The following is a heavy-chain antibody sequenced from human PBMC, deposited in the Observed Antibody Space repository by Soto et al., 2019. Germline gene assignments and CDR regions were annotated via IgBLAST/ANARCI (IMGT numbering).Heavy chain of an antibody. CDR3: ARGEIAATAKRGDYYYYGMDV. CDR2: IYYSGST. Sequence: SETLSLTCTVSGGSVSSGSYYWSWIRQPPGKGLEWIGYIYYSGSTNYNLSLKSRVTISVDTSKNQFSLKLSSVTAADTAVYYCARGEIAATAKRGDYYYYGMDVWGQGTTVTVSS. CDR1: GGSVSSGSYY. J-gene: IGHJ6*02. V-gene: IGHV4-61*01. D-gene: IGHD6-13*01.